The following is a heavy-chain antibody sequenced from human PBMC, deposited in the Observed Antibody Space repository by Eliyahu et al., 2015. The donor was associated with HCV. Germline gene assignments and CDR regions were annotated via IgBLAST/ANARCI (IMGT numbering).Heavy chain of an antibody. CDR2: T. J-gene: IGHJ4*02. V-gene: IGHV3-23*01. Sequence: TFYADSVKGRFTISRDNSKNTLFLQMNSLRAEDTALYFCAKDVVYTSTSWYGGIDYWGQGTLVTVSS. CDR3: AKDVVYTSTSWYGGIDY. D-gene: IGHD6-13*01.